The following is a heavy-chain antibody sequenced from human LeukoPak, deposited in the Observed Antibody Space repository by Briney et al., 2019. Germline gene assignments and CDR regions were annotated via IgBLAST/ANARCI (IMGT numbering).Heavy chain of an antibody. Sequence: HTGGSLTLSCAASGFTVSSNLMTWVRQSPGRGLERLSSSYSAGATYYADSVKGRFTISRDHSNNSVSLQMTNLRVEDTAIYYCARGASRISWPGIDYWGQGTLVTVSS. CDR3: ARGASRISWPGIDY. J-gene: IGHJ4*02. CDR2: SYSAGAT. CDR1: GFTVSSNL. D-gene: IGHD3-3*02. V-gene: IGHV3-53*01.